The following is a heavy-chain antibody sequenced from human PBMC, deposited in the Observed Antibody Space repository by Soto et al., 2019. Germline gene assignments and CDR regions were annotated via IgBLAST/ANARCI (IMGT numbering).Heavy chain of an antibody. Sequence: QVQLVQSGPDLKRPGASMKVSCKASGYTFTSYGISWVRQAPGQGLEWMAWISPLKGRTQYSQKAQGRVTLSTDTSSNTAYMEMTTLRVDDTAVYYCAMDYGDRPEYCKHWGQGTLGTVS. CDR1: GYTFTSYG. CDR2: ISPLKGRT. V-gene: IGHV1-18*04. J-gene: IGHJ1*01. D-gene: IGHD4-17*01. CDR3: AMDYGDRPEYCKH.